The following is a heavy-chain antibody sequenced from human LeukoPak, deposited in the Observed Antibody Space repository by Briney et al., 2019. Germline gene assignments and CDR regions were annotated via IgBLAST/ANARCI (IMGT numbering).Heavy chain of an antibody. Sequence: GGSLRLSCAASGFTFSSYWMHWVRQAPGKGLVWVSRINSDGSSTSYADSVKGRFTTSRDNAKNTLYLQMNSLRAEDTAVYYCARDHYDILTGYLYWGQGTLVTVSS. CDR3: ARDHYDILTGYLY. V-gene: IGHV3-74*01. J-gene: IGHJ4*02. D-gene: IGHD3-9*01. CDR1: GFTFSSYW. CDR2: INSDGSST.